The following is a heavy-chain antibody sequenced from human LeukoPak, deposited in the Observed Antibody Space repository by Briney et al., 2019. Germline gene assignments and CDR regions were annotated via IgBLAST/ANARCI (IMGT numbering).Heavy chain of an antibody. J-gene: IGHJ3*02. V-gene: IGHV3-53*04. CDR1: GFTVSSNY. Sequence: PGGPLRLSCAASGFTVSSNYMSWVRQAPGKGLEWVSVIYSGGSTYYADSVKGRFTISRHNSKNTLYLQMNSLRAEDTAVYYCARVWRAAAGWGAFDIWGQGTMVTVSS. CDR2: IYSGGST. CDR3: ARVWRAAAGWGAFDI. D-gene: IGHD6-13*01.